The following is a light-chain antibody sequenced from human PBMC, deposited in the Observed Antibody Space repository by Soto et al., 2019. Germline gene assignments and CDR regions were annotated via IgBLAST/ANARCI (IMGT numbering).Light chain of an antibody. CDR2: WAS. Sequence: DILMTQSPDSLAVSLGERATINCKSSQIFLYSSNNKNYLAWYQQKPGQPPKLLIYWASTRESGVPDRFSGSGSGTDFTLTISSLQAEDVAVYYCQQYYSTLITFGQGTRLEIK. CDR3: QQYYSTLIT. J-gene: IGKJ5*01. CDR1: QIFLYSSNNKNY. V-gene: IGKV4-1*01.